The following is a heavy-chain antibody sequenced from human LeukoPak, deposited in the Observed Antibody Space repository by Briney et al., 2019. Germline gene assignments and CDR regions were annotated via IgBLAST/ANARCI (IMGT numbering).Heavy chain of an antibody. J-gene: IGHJ4*02. Sequence: PGGSLRLPCEASGFTFRSYAMTWVRQAPGKGLEWVSAISGSGAKTYYADSVKGRFTISRDNSKNTLYLQMNSLRAEDTAVYYCAKEAMITFGGVIVPPDYDYWGQGTLVTVSS. CDR3: AKEAMITFGGVIVPPDYDY. D-gene: IGHD3-16*02. CDR1: GFTFRSYA. V-gene: IGHV3-23*01. CDR2: ISGSGAKT.